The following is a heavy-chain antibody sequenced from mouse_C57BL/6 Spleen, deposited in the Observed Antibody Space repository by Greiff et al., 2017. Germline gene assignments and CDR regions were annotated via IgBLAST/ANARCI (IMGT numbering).Heavy chain of an antibody. Sequence: QVQLQQPGAELVRPGSSVKLSCKASGYTFTSYWMDWVKQRPGQGLEWIGNIYPSDSETHYNQKFKDKATLTVDKSSSTAYMQLSSLTSEDSAVYYCARGREDYYARDYWGQGTSVTVSS. CDR1: GYTFTSYW. CDR2: IYPSDSET. CDR3: ARGREDYYARDY. J-gene: IGHJ4*01. V-gene: IGHV1-61*01.